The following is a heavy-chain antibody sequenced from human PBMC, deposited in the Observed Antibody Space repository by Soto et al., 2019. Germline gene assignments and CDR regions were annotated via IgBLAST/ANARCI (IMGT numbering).Heavy chain of an antibody. J-gene: IGHJ4*02. D-gene: IGHD3-22*01. Sequence: EVQLLESGGNLVQPGGSLRLSCAASGFPFSTFAMSWVRQVPGKGLEWVAAISGAGGNTHYADSVKGRFTISRDNSKNTVYLEINDPRAEDTAVYFCAKGTFDSGGYFWVAEYYFDFWGQGTVVTVSS. CDR1: GFPFSTFA. CDR3: AKGTFDSGGYFWVAEYYFDF. V-gene: IGHV3-23*01. CDR2: ISGAGGNT.